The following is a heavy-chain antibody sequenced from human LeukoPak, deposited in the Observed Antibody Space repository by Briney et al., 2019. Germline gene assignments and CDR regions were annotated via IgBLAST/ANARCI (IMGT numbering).Heavy chain of an antibody. V-gene: IGHV4-59*01. D-gene: IGHD3-3*01. CDR3: ATSLSSDFWSGYQFDY. Sequence: SETLSLTCTVSGGSISSYYWSWIRQPPGKGLEWIGYIYYSGSTNYNPSLKSRVTISVDTSKNQFSLRLSSVTAADTAVYYCATSLSSDFWSGYQFDYWGQGTLVTVSS. CDR2: IYYSGST. J-gene: IGHJ4*02. CDR1: GGSISSYY.